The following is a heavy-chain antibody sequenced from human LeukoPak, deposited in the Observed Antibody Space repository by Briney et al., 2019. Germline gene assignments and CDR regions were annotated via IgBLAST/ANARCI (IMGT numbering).Heavy chain of an antibody. Sequence: SETLSLTCAVSEMSFSAYYWNWIRQSPGKGLDWIGEINYGGSTKYTPSLEGRGTILIGTSKNQFSLKLTSVTAADTAVYYCARGFPPGSGSRGSHAFDVWGQGTMVTVSS. D-gene: IGHD6-19*01. V-gene: IGHV4-34*01. CDR3: ARGFPPGSGSRGSHAFDV. CDR2: INYGGST. CDR1: EMSFSAYY. J-gene: IGHJ3*01.